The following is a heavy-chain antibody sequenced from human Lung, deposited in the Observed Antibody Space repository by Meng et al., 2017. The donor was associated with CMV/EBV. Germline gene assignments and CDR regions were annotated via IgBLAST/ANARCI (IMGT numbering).Heavy chain of an antibody. CDR1: PGSISSYY. CDR3: SSRRGGWPYFDF. CDR2: VSDSGNT. J-gene: IGHJ4*02. V-gene: IGHV4-59*01. D-gene: IGHD6-19*01. Sequence: SXTLSLTCTVSPGSISSYYWSWIRQPPGKGLEWIGYVSDSGNTNYNPSLKSRVTISIDTSKNQFSLRLKSVTAADTAVYYCSSRRGGWPYFDFWGQGTLVTVSS.